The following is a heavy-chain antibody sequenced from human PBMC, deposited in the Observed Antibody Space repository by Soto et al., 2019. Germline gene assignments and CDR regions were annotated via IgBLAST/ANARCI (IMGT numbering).Heavy chain of an antibody. J-gene: IGHJ5*02. CDR2: IKQDGSEK. Sequence: GGSLRLSCAASGFTFNSYLMSWVRQAPGKGLEWVANIKQDGSEKYYVDSLKGRFTISRDNAKNSLYLQMNSLRVEDTAVYYCARVNWHWFDPWGQGTLVTVSS. V-gene: IGHV3-7*01. CDR3: ARVNWHWFDP. CDR1: GFTFNSYL.